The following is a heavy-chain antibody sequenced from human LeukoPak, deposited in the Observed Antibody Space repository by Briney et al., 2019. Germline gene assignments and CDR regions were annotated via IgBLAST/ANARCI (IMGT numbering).Heavy chain of an antibody. CDR3: ARGIYCSSTSCYGPNFDY. V-gene: IGHV4-34*01. Sequence: SETLSLTCDVYGGSFSGYYWSWIRQPPEKGLEWIGEINHSGSTNYNPSLKSRVTISVDTSKNQFSLKLSSVTAADTAVYYCARGIYCSSTSCYGPNFDYWGQGTLVTVSS. J-gene: IGHJ4*02. CDR2: INHSGST. D-gene: IGHD2-2*01. CDR1: GGSFSGYY.